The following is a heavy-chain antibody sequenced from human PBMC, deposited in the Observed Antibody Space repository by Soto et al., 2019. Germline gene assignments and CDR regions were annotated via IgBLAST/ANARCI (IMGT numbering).Heavy chain of an antibody. CDR1: GYAFTSYY. CDR2: IYPSGGDS. V-gene: IGHV1-46*01. D-gene: IGHD3-10*01. Sequence: ASVKVSCKTSGYAFTSYYVHWVRQAPGQGLEWIGIIYPSGGDSSSAQKFQGRVTLTSDTSTSTVFMELGSLRYEDTAVYYCARRETQFGEDEIEMWGQGTVVTVSS. CDR3: ARRETQFGEDEIEM. J-gene: IGHJ3*02.